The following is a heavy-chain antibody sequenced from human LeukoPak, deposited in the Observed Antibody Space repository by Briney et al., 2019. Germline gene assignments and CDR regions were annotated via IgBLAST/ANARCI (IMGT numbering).Heavy chain of an antibody. V-gene: IGHV1-2*07. CDR3: ASSVSAVGGAEDSSGNGAFDI. Sequence: ASVKLSCKASGYTFTGYYMHCVRQAPGQGLERMGGINLNSGGTNYAHKFQVRVTMTRATSISTAYMELSRLRSDDTAVYYCASSVSAVGGAEDSSGNGAFDIWGQGTMVTVSS. CDR1: GYTFTGYY. D-gene: IGHD6-19*01. CDR2: INLNSGGT. J-gene: IGHJ3*02.